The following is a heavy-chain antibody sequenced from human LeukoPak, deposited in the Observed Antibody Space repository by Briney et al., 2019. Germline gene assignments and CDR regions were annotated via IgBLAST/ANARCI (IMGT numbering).Heavy chain of an antibody. Sequence: PSETLSLTCAVYGASFSYDYWSWIRQAPGKGLEWIGEINHSGTITYNPSLKRRVTISAEKSKSQFSLRLTSVTAADTAVYYCAKGVWAPRFDSWGQGTLVTVSS. CDR3: AKGVWAPRFDS. CDR2: INHSGTI. V-gene: IGHV4-34*01. D-gene: IGHD7-27*01. J-gene: IGHJ5*01. CDR1: GASFSYDY.